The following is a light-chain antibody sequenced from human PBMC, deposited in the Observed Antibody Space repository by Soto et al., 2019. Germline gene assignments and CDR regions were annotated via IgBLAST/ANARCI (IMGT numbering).Light chain of an antibody. CDR3: SSYVGSNNLV. CDR2: EVS. CDR1: SSDVGGYNY. J-gene: IGLJ2*01. V-gene: IGLV2-8*01. Sequence: QSALTQPPSASGSPGQSVTISCTGTSSDVGGYNYVSWYQQHPGKAARLMIYEVSKRPSGVPDRFSGSKSGNTASLTVSGLQAEDEADYYCSSYVGSNNLVFGGGTKLTVL.